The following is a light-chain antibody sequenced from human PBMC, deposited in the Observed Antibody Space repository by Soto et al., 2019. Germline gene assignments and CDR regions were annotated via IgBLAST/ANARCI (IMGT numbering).Light chain of an antibody. CDR1: RSLSSDY. V-gene: IGKV3D-20*02. Sequence: IVLMQSPDTLSLSPGEGATLSCRSSRSLSSDYLAWYQQKPGQAPRLLFYHASRRATGTPDRFSVSGSGTDFTLTISSLEPEDFAVYYCQQRSNWPPLTFGGGTKVDIK. CDR3: QQRSNWPPLT. J-gene: IGKJ4*01. CDR2: HAS.